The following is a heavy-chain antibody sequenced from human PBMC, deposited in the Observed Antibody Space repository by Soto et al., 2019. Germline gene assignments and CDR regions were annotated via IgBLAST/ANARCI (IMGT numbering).Heavy chain of an antibody. CDR2: IYPGDHET. V-gene: IGHV5-51*01. J-gene: IGHJ4*02. CDR3: ARSPRSSPYFDY. Sequence: GESLKISCRCSGYTFSNFWIAWVRHLPGKGLEWMGIIYPGDHETRYSPSFHGKVTISADKSINTAYLQWSSLEASHSAFYYCARSPRSSPYFDYWGQGALVTVSS. D-gene: IGHD6-13*01. CDR1: GYTFSNFW.